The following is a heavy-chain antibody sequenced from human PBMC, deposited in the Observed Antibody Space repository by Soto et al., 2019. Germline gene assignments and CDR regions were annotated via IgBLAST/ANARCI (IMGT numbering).Heavy chain of an antibody. J-gene: IGHJ4*02. Sequence: SETLSLTCTVSGGPFSAGGYYWSWIRQAPGKGLEWIGYILQNGDTSYNPPLKSRVTISTDTSKRQFSLKLTSVTAADTAVYYCARGDSTVSYVFDYWGQGLLVTVSS. V-gene: IGHV4-31*03. CDR2: ILQNGDT. D-gene: IGHD4-17*01. CDR1: GGPFSAGGYY. CDR3: ARGDSTVSYVFDY.